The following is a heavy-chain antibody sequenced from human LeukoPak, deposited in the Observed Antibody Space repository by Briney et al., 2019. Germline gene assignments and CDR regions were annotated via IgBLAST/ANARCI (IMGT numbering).Heavy chain of an antibody. V-gene: IGHV3-72*01. CDR1: GFTFSDHY. D-gene: IGHD3-22*01. CDR2: SRNKANSYTT. Sequence: PGGSLRLSCAASGFTFSDHYMDCVRQAPGEGGGWGGRSRNKANSYTTEYPSSVEGRFTVSRDDSKNSLYMQMNSLKTEDTAVYFCARNYYDSSRYYADYWGQGTLVTVSS. J-gene: IGHJ4*02. CDR3: ARNYYDSSRYYADY.